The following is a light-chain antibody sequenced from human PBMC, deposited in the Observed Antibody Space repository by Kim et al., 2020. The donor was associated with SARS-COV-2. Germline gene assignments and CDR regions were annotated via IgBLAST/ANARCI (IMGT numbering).Light chain of an antibody. CDR2: GAS. J-gene: IGKJ2*01. Sequence: LSRGQRATLSCRASQSVSSGNLAWYQQKPGQAPRLLSYGASSRATGIPDRFSGGGSGTDFTLTINRLEPEDFAVYYCQQYAGSPYTFGQGTKLEI. CDR3: QQYAGSPYT. CDR1: QSVSSGN. V-gene: IGKV3-20*01.